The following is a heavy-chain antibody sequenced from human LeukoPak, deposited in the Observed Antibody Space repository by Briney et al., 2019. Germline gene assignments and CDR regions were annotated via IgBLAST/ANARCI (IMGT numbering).Heavy chain of an antibody. CDR1: GFTFDDYD. D-gene: IGHD3-16*02. Sequence: PGRSLRLSCAASGFTFDDYDMHWVRQGPGKGLEWVSGINSDGSSTSYADSVKGRFTISRDNAKNTLYLQMNSLRAEDTAVYYCARAGYDYVWGSYLVDYWGQGTLVTVSS. CDR3: ARAGYDYVWGSYLVDY. J-gene: IGHJ4*02. CDR2: INSDGSST. V-gene: IGHV3-74*01.